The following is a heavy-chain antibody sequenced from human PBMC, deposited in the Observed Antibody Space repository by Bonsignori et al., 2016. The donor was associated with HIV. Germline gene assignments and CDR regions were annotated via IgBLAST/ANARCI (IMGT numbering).Heavy chain of an antibody. J-gene: IGHJ6*03. Sequence: WIRQPPGKGLEWIGEINHSRSTNYNPSLKSRVTISVDTSKNQFSLKLSSVTAADTAVYYCARGDGDVVVVVRGARPGTGYMDVWGKGTTVTVSS. V-gene: IGHV4-34*01. CDR3: ARGDGDVVVVVRGARPGTGYMDV. D-gene: IGHD2-15*01. CDR2: INHSRST.